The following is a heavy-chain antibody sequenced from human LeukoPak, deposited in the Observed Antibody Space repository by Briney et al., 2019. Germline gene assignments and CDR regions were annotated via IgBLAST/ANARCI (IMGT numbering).Heavy chain of an antibody. D-gene: IGHD2-2*01. CDR2: INPNSGGT. CDR1: GYTFTGYY. V-gene: IGHV1-2*02. CDR3: ARLGCSSTSCYPFN. J-gene: IGHJ4*02. Sequence: GASVKVSCKASGYTFTGYYMHWVRQAPGQGLEWMGWINPNSGGTNYAQKFQGRVTMTRDTSISTAYMELSRLRSDDTAEYYCARLGCSSTSCYPFNWGQGTLVTVSS.